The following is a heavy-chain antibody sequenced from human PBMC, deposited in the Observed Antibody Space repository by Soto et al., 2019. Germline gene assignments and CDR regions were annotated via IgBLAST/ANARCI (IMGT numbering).Heavy chain of an antibody. D-gene: IGHD1-7*01. CDR3: VRRVSGNYDY. Sequence: EVQLAESGGGMVQPGGSLRLSCVASGFTFSSYDMHWVRQAPGKGLEYVSSISSNGGTTYYGNSVKGRFTISRDNSKNTLYPQMGSLRAEDMAVYYCVRRVSGNYDYWGQGTLVTGSS. CDR2: ISSNGGTT. CDR1: GFTFSSYD. J-gene: IGHJ4*02. V-gene: IGHV3-64*01.